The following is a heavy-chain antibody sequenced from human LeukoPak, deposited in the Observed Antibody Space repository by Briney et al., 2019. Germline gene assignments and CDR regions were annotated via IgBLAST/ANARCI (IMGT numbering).Heavy chain of an antibody. Sequence: GGSLRLSCAASGFTFSDYYMSWIRQAPGKGLEWVSYISSSGSTIYYADSVKGRFTISRDNSKNTLYLQMNSLRAEDTAVYYCAKAPIVVVPAAKTGDYWGQGTLVTVSS. V-gene: IGHV3-11*04. CDR1: GFTFSDYY. CDR3: AKAPIVVVPAAKTGDY. CDR2: ISSSGSTI. D-gene: IGHD2-2*01. J-gene: IGHJ4*02.